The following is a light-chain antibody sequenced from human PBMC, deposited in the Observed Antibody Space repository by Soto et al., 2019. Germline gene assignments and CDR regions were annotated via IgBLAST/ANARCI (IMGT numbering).Light chain of an antibody. CDR2: WAS. Sequence: DIVMTQSPDSLAVSLGGRATINCKSSQSLLYSSSNKNYLAWYQQKPGQSPKLLIYWASTRETGVPDRFSGSGSGTDFTLTISSLQAQDVAVYYCQQYYSAPLTFGGGTKVEIK. V-gene: IGKV4-1*01. J-gene: IGKJ4*01. CDR1: QSLLYSSSNKNY. CDR3: QQYYSAPLT.